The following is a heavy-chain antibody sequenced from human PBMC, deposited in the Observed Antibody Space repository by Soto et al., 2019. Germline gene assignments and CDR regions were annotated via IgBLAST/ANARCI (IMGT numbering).Heavy chain of an antibody. CDR1: GYTFTSYA. J-gene: IGHJ6*02. D-gene: IGHD2-15*01. CDR2: IIPIFGTA. CDR3: AREMGSSETSYYYYYGMDV. V-gene: IGHV1-69*06. Sequence: SVKVSCKASGYTFTSYAISWVRQAPGQGLEWMGGIIPIFGTANYAQKFQGRVTITADKSTSTAYMELSSLRSEDTAVYYCAREMGSSETSYYYYYGMDVWGQGTTVTVSS.